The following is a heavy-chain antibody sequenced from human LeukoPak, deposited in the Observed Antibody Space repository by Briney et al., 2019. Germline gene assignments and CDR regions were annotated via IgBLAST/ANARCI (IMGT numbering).Heavy chain of an antibody. CDR1: GYDFTSVG. J-gene: IGHJ4*02. CDR3: ARAGSGSGWYFDY. Sequence: ASVKVSCKASGYDFTSVGITWVRQAPGQGLEWMGWTSPYNGDTRYVQKLQGRVTMTTDTSTSTAYMELRSLRSDDTAVFYCARAGSGSGWYFDYWGQGTQVTVSS. D-gene: IGHD6-19*01. V-gene: IGHV1-18*01. CDR2: TSPYNGDT.